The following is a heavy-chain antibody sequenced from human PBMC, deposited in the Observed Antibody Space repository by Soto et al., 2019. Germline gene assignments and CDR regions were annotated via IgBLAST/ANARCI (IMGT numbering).Heavy chain of an antibody. CDR2: MTYDGATE. V-gene: IGHV3-30*14. CDR1: GFTFSDYV. CDR3: ARVRPSIAGNGALGV. Sequence: QVRLVESGGGVVQPGTSLRLSCAASGFTFSDYVIHWVRQAAGKGLEWVASMTYDGATEYYADSVKGRFTMSRDNSKRALSLQMSSLSPDDTAVYCCARVRPSIAGNGALGVWGQGTTVTVSS. J-gene: IGHJ3*01. D-gene: IGHD2-8*01.